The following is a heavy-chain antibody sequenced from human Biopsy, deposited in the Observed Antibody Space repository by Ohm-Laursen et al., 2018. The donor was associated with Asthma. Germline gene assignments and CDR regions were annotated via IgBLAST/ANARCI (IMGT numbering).Heavy chain of an antibody. CDR3: ARCQVGYSSGWSLLLKKIYYSGMDV. Sequence: SVKVSCKAPGGTFSNFAISWVRQAPGQGLEWLGGIMTVFGTTNYAQKFQGRVTITADESTSTAYMEVTSLRSEDAAIYYCARCQVGYSSGWSLLLKKIYYSGMDVWGQGTAVTVSS. V-gene: IGHV1-69*13. J-gene: IGHJ6*02. CDR2: IMTVFGTT. CDR1: GGTFSNFA. D-gene: IGHD6-19*01.